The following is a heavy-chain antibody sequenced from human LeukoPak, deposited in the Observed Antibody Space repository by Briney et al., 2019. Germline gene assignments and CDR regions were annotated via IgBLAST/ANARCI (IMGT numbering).Heavy chain of an antibody. CDR3: ARGGSGYYSGD. V-gene: IGHV3-48*01. CDR2: ISSSSSTI. Sequence: GGSLRLSCAASGFTFSSYNMNWVRQAPGKGLEWVSYISSSSSTIYYADSVKGRFTISRDNAKNSLYLQMNSLRAEDTAVYYCARGGSGYYSGDWGQGTLVTVSS. J-gene: IGHJ4*02. D-gene: IGHD3-22*01. CDR1: GFTFSSYN.